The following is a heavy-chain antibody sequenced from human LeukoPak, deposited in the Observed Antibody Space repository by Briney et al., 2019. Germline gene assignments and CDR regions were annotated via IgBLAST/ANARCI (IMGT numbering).Heavy chain of an antibody. D-gene: IGHD4-17*01. Sequence: GPVKVSCKVSGYTLTELSMHWVRQAPGKGLEWMGGFDPEDGETIYAPKFQGRVTMTEDTSTDTAYMELSSLRSEDTAVYYCATDYGDYEGYWGQGTLVTVSS. V-gene: IGHV1-24*01. CDR3: ATDYGDYEGY. CDR2: FDPEDGET. CDR1: GYTLTELS. J-gene: IGHJ4*02.